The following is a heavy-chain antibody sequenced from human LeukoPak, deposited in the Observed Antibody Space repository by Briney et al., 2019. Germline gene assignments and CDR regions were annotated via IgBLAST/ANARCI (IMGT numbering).Heavy chain of an antibody. V-gene: IGHV3-30-3*01. CDR1: GFTFSSYA. CDR2: ISYDGSNK. D-gene: IGHD5-24*01. Sequence: GGSLRLSCAASGFTFSSYAMHWVRQAPGKGLEWVAVISYDGSNKYCADSVKGRFTISRDNSKNTLYLQMNSLRAEDTAVYYCARVSKMGSPFDYWGQGTLVTVSS. J-gene: IGHJ4*02. CDR3: ARVSKMGSPFDY.